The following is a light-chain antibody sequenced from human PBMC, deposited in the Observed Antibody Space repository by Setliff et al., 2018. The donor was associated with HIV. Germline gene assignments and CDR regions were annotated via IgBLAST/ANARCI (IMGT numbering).Light chain of an antibody. Sequence: QSALAQPPSASGSPGQSVTISCPGASSDVGVYNYVSWFQQHPGKATKLMIYEVTKRPSGVPDRFSGSKSGNTASLTVSGLQAEDEADYYCGSYAGSKSEVFGTGTKVTVL. CDR2: EVT. J-gene: IGLJ1*01. CDR3: GSYAGSKSEV. V-gene: IGLV2-8*01. CDR1: SSDVGVYNY.